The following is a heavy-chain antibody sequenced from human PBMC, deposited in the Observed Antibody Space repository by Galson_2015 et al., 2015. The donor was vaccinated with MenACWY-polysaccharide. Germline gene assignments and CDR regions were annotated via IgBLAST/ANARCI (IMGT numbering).Heavy chain of an antibody. CDR2: LYSGGNT. CDR3: TRTRDYNPIEL. V-gene: IGHV3-53*01. Sequence: SLRLSCAASDFSVTTSHMSWVRQTPGRGLEWVAALYSGGNTFYVESVEGRFTISRDNSKNTLYLHMNILRAEDTGVYYCTRTRDYNPIELWGQGTLVTVSS. J-gene: IGHJ4*02. D-gene: IGHD4-11*01. CDR1: DFSVTTSH.